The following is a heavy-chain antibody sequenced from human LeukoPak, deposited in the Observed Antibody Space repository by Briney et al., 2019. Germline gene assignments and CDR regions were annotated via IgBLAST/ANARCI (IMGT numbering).Heavy chain of an antibody. CDR2: ISWNSGSI. Sequence: HSGRSLRLSCAASGFTFDDYAMHWVRQAPGKGLEWVSGISWNSGSIGYADSVKGRFTISRDNAKDSLYLQMNSLRAEDTAVYYCARDSPTSTIVGGPDFDYWGQGTLVTVSS. CDR1: GFTFDDYA. D-gene: IGHD5/OR15-5a*01. V-gene: IGHV3-9*01. J-gene: IGHJ4*02. CDR3: ARDSPTSTIVGGPDFDY.